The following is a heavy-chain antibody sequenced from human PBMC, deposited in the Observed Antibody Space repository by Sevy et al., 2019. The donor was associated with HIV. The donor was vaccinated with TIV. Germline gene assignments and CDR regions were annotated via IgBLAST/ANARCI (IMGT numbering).Heavy chain of an antibody. CDR1: GFSFSNYW. Sequence: GSLRLSCAASGFSFSNYWMSWVRQAPGKWLEWVANIKRDGSERYYVASVKGRFTISRDNAKTSLYLQMHSLRAEDTAVYYCARDCSSASCLWGLDVWGQGTPVTVSS. V-gene: IGHV3-7*03. D-gene: IGHD2-2*01. CDR3: ARDCSSASCLWGLDV. CDR2: IKRDGSER. J-gene: IGHJ6*02.